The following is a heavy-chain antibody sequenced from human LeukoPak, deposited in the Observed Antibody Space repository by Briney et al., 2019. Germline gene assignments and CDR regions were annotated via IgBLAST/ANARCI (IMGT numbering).Heavy chain of an antibody. CDR2: ITRSNYI. J-gene: IGHJ3*02. CDR3: ARDAREGPVITMIAQDAFDI. V-gene: IGHV3-21*06. D-gene: IGHD3-22*01. CDR1: GFTFSSYS. Sequence: PGGSLRLSCAASGFTFSSYSMNWVRQAPGKGLEWVSSITRSNYIYYADSVKGRFTISRDNAKNSLYLQMNSLRAEDTAVYYCARDAREGPVITMIAQDAFDIWGQGTMVTVSS.